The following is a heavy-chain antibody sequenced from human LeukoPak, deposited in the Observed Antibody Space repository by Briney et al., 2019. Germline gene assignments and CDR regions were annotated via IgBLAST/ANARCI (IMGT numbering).Heavy chain of an antibody. D-gene: IGHD5-18*01. Sequence: SGKVSCKASGCTFSSYAISWVRQAPGQGLEWMGRIIPIFGTANYAQKFQGRVTITTDESTSTAYMELSSLRSEDTAVYYCAREKRYSHGTAYYFDYWGQGTLVTVSS. CDR1: GCTFSSYA. J-gene: IGHJ4*02. V-gene: IGHV1-69*05. CDR2: IIPIFGTA. CDR3: AREKRYSHGTAYYFDY.